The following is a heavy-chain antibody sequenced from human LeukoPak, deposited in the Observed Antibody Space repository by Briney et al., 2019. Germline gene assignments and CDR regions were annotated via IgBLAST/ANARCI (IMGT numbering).Heavy chain of an antibody. CDR2: ISSSGSTI. V-gene: IGHV3-48*04. J-gene: IGHJ6*04. CDR3: AELGITMIGGV. D-gene: IGHD3-10*02. Sequence: GGSLRLSCAASGFSFSDYTMNWVRQAPGKGLEWVSYISSSGSTIYYADSVKGRFTISRDNAKNSLYLQMNSLRAEDTAVYYCAELGITMIGGVWGKGTTVTISS. CDR1: GFSFSDYT.